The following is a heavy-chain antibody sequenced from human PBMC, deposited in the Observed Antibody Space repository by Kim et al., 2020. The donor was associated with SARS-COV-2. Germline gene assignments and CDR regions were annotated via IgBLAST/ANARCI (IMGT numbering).Heavy chain of an antibody. CDR1: GGSISSSSYY. CDR2: IYYSGST. CDR3: ARIHCSGTSCYSVVY. D-gene: IGHD2-15*01. V-gene: IGHV4-39*01. J-gene: IGHJ4*02. Sequence: SETLSLTCTVSGGSISSSSYYWGWIRQPPGKGLEWIGNIYYSGSTYYNPSLKSRVTISVDTSKNQFSLKLSSVTAADTAVYYCARIHCSGTSCYSVVYWGQGTLVTVSS.